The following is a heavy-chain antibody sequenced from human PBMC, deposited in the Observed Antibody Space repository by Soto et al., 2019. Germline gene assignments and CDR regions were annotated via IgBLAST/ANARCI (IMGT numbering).Heavy chain of an antibody. V-gene: IGHV5-10-1*01. Sequence: PGESLKISCKGSGYSFTSYWISWVRQMPGKGLEWMGRIDPSDSYTNYSPSFQGHVTISADKSISTAYLQWSSLKASDTAMFYCARHGVVATMGGYYYYYGMDVWGQGTTVTVSS. CDR2: IDPSDSYT. J-gene: IGHJ6*02. CDR1: GYSFTSYW. CDR3: ARHGVVATMGGYYYYYGMDV. D-gene: IGHD5-12*01.